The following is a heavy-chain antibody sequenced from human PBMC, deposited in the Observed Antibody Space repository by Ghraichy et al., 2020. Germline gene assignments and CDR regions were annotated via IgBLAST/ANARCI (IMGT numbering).Heavy chain of an antibody. J-gene: IGHJ6*02. CDR2: IGGGGGTT. D-gene: IGHD1-26*01. V-gene: IGHV3-23*01. Sequence: GGSLRLSCVASGFTFSNSAMTWVRQAPGKGLEWVSVIGGGGGTTYYADSLKGRFTISRDNSKNMMYLQMNSLRAEDTAVYYCVKGGAGVYYGMDVWGQGTTVTVSS. CDR1: GFTFSNSA. CDR3: VKGGAGVYYGMDV.